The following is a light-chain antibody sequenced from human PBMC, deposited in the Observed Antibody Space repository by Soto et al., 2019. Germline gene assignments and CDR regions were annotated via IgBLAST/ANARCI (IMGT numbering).Light chain of an antibody. CDR1: QSVGGN. CDR3: QKYGSSPTT. J-gene: IGKJ1*01. V-gene: IGKV3-20*01. Sequence: EIVLTKSPGTLSLSPVERATLSCMASQSVGGNVAWYQQKPGQAPRLLFFGASIRATGIPDRFSGSGSGTDFTLTISRLEPEDFAVYHCQKYGSSPTTCGQGTKVDIK. CDR2: GAS.